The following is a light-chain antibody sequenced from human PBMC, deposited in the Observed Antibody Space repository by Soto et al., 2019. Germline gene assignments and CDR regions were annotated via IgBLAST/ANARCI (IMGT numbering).Light chain of an antibody. V-gene: IGLV2-14*01. J-gene: IGLJ1*01. Sequence: QSAFTQPASVSESPGQSITISCTGKSSDVGGYNYVSWYQQHPGKAPKLMIYDVSNRPSGVSNRFSGSKSGNTASLTISGLQAEDEADYYCASYTTTFSYVFGSGTKGTVL. CDR2: DVS. CDR3: ASYTTTFSYV. CDR1: SSDVGGYNY.